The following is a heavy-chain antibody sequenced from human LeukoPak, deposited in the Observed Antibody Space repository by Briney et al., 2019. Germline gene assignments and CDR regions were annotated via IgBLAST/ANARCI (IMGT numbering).Heavy chain of an antibody. CDR1: GYTFTIYA. V-gene: IGHV1-3*01. D-gene: IGHD1-26*01. Sequence: ASVKVSCKASGYTFTIYAMHWVRQAPGQRLEWMGWINAGNGNTKYSQKFQGRVTITRDTSASTAYMELSSLRSEDTAVYYCARGDAIVGAQDDAFDIWGQGTMVTVSS. CDR3: ARGDAIVGAQDDAFDI. J-gene: IGHJ3*02. CDR2: INAGNGNT.